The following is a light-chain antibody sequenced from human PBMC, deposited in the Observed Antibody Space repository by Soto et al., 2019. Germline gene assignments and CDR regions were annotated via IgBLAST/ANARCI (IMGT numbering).Light chain of an antibody. V-gene: IGKV1-33*01. CDR3: QYCHILPWT. Sequence: DIPMTQSPSSLSASVGDRVTITCQASQDITNHLHWYQQKPGKAPKLLIYDASNLETGVPSRFSVSGFGTDFTFIINNRLPEDFATYFCQYCHILPWTFGQGTKVEIK. CDR2: DAS. CDR1: QDITNH. J-gene: IGKJ1*01.